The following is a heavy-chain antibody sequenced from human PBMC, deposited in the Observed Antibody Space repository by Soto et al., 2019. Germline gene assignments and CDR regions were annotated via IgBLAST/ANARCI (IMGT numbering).Heavy chain of an antibody. CDR1: GGSISNGGYY. J-gene: IGHJ4*02. D-gene: IGHD3-9*01. CDR2: IYYSGST. Sequence: NPSETLSLTCTVSGGSISNGGYYWSWIRQHPGKGLEWIGYIYYSGSTYYNPSLKSRVTISLDTSKNQFSLNLSSVTAADTAVYYCALRYDNRFYWGQGTLVTVSS. V-gene: IGHV4-31*03. CDR3: ALRYDNRFY.